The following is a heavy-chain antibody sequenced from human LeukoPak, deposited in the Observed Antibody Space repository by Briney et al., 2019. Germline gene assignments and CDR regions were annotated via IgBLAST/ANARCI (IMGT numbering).Heavy chain of an antibody. CDR1: GGSISSYY. J-gene: IGHJ3*02. V-gene: IGHV4-59*01. CDR3: ARDSYSSSWYSAFDI. Sequence: SETLSLTCTVSGGSISSYYWGWIRQPPGKGLEWIGYIYYSGSTNYNPSLKSRVTISVDTSKNQFSLKLSSVTAADTAVYYCARDSYSSSWYSAFDIWGQGTMVTVSS. CDR2: IYYSGST. D-gene: IGHD6-13*01.